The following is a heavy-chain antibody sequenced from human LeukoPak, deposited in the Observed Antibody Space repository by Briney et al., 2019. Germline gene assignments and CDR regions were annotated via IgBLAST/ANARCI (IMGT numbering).Heavy chain of an antibody. V-gene: IGHV3-21*01. D-gene: IGHD6-19*01. J-gene: IGHJ4*02. CDR1: GFTFSSYG. Sequence: GGSLRLSCAASGFTFSSYGMNWVRQAPGKGLEWVSSISSSSSYIYYADSVKGRFTISRDNAKNSLYLQMNSLRAEDTAVYYCARVGIAVAIDYWGQGTLVTVSS. CDR3: ARVGIAVAIDY. CDR2: ISSSSSYI.